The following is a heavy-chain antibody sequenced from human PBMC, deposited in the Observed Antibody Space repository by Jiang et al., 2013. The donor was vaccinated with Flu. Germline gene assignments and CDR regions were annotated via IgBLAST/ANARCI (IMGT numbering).Heavy chain of an antibody. V-gene: IGHV3-48*01. D-gene: IGHD3-16*02. J-gene: IGHJ4*02. CDR2: ISSSSSTI. Sequence: VSYISSSSSTIYYADSVKGRFTISRDNAKNSLYLQMNSLRAEDTAVYYCARDRAYYDYVWGSYRQNDYWGQGTLVTVSS. CDR3: ARDRAYYDYVWGSYRQNDY.